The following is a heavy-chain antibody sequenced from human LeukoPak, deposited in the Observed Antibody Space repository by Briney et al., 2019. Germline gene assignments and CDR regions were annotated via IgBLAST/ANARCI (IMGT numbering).Heavy chain of an antibody. CDR3: ARGPQYYDFWSGYLPGDGYYYYGMDV. Sequence: ASVKVSCKASGYTFTSYDINWVRQATGQGLEWMGWMNPNSGNTGYAQKFQGRVTMTRNTSISTAYMELSSLRSEDTAVYYCARGPQYYDFWSGYLPGDGYYYYGMDVWGQGTTVTVSS. V-gene: IGHV1-8*01. CDR2: MNPNSGNT. CDR1: GYTFTSYD. J-gene: IGHJ6*02. D-gene: IGHD3-3*01.